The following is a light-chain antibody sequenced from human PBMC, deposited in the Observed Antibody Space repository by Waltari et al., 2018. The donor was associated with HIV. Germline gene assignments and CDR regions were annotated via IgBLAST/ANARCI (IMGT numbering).Light chain of an antibody. V-gene: IGLV2-23*02. CDR3: CSYGSGSTLV. CDR2: EVT. J-gene: IGLJ2*01. CDR1: SSDVGGFNL. Sequence: QSGLTQPASVSGSPGQSITISCTGTSSDVGGFNLVSWYQQLPGKAPELMIYEVTKRPSGVSHRFSGSKSGNTASLTISGLQAEDEAHYFCCSYGSGSTLVFGGGTKPTVL.